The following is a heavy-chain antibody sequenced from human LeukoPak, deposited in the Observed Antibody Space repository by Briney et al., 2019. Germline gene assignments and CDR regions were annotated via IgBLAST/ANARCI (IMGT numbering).Heavy chain of an antibody. J-gene: IGHJ3*02. D-gene: IGHD4-17*01. CDR2: INPNSGGT. CDR1: GYTFTRYY. Sequence: ASVKVSCKASGYTFTRYYMHGVRQPPAQGREGMGWINPNSGGTNYAQKLQGRVTMTRDTSISTAYMELSRPRSDDTAVYYCARGGDYDSFDIWGQGTMVTVSS. CDR3: ARGGDYDSFDI. V-gene: IGHV1-2*02.